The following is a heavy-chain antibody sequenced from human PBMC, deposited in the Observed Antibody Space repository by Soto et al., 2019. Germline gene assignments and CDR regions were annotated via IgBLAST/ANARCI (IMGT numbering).Heavy chain of an antibody. CDR1: GGSISSYY. Sequence: SETLSLTCTVSGGSISSYYWSWIRQPPGKGLKWIGEINHSGSTNYNPSLKSRVTISVDTSKNQFSLKLSSVTAADTAVYYCARSHMAARRYYYYYGMDVWGRGTTVTVSS. D-gene: IGHD6-6*01. J-gene: IGHJ6*02. CDR3: ARSHMAARRYYYYYGMDV. V-gene: IGHV4-34*01. CDR2: INHSGST.